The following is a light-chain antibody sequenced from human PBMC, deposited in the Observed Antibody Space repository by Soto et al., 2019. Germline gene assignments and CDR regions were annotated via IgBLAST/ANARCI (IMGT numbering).Light chain of an antibody. J-gene: IGKJ5*01. CDR3: MQALQTPPT. Sequence: DLVMTQSPLSLPVTPGEPASISCRSSQSLLHSNGYNYLDWYLQKPGQSPQLLIYLGSNRASGVPDRFSGSGSGTDFTLKISRVEAEDVGVYYCMQALQTPPTFGQGTRLVIK. CDR2: LGS. V-gene: IGKV2-28*01. CDR1: QSLLHSNGYNY.